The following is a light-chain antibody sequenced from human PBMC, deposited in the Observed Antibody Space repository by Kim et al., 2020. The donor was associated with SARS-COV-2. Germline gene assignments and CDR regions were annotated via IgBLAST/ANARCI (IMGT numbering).Light chain of an antibody. CDR2: GQN. CDR1: SLRIYY. CDR3: NSRDSSGKRVV. V-gene: IGLV3-19*01. Sequence: SSELTQDPAVSVALGQTVRITCQGDSLRIYYATWYQQKPGQAPILVMYGQNKRPSGIPDRFSGSTSGNTASLTITGAQAEDEADYYCNSRDSSGKRVVFGGGTKLTVL. J-gene: IGLJ2*01.